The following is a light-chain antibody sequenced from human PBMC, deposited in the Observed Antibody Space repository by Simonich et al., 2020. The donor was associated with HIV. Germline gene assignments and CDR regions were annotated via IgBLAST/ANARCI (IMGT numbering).Light chain of an antibody. Sequence: DIVMTQSPDSLAVSLGERAAINCKSSQTVLFRSNNKNNLTWYQQKPGQPPKLLMYWASTRESGVPDRFSGSGSGTDFTLTISSLQAEDVAVYYCQQYYGTPYTFGQGTKLEIK. V-gene: IGKV4-1*01. CDR1: QTVLFRSNNKNN. CDR2: WAS. J-gene: IGKJ2*01. CDR3: QQYYGTPYT.